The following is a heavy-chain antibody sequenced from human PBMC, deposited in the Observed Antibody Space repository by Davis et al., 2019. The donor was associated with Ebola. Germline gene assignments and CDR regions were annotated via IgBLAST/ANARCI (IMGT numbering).Heavy chain of an antibody. Sequence: PGGSLRLSCAASGFTFSRHCMHWVRQAPGKELVWVSRICSDGTNKAYADSVKGRFTISRDNAKNTLNLQMNSLRAEDTAVYYCVRDVAYSFDQWGQGTLVTVSS. D-gene: IGHD4-11*01. V-gene: IGHV3-74*01. J-gene: IGHJ4*02. CDR2: ICSDGTNK. CDR1: GFTFSRHC. CDR3: VRDVAYSFDQ.